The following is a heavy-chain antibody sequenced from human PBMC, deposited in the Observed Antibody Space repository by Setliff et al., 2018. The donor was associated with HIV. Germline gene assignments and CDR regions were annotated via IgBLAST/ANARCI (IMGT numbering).Heavy chain of an antibody. D-gene: IGHD3-10*01. Sequence: GESLKISCEMSRFIFKDYGMNWVRQAPGKGLEWVAFIRYDGSKKYHADSVKGRFTISRDNYKNTLYLQMNSLRAEDTAVYYCARDRAESYYYYYYYMDVWGKGTTGTVSS. J-gene: IGHJ6*03. CDR2: IRYDGSKK. V-gene: IGHV3-30*02. CDR3: ARDRAESYYYYYYYMDV. CDR1: RFIFKDYG.